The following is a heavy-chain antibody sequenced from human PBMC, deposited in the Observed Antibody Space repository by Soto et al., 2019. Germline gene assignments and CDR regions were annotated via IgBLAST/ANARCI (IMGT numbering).Heavy chain of an antibody. V-gene: IGHV4-59*06. CDR3: ARARVPYSSTWYRYDYYGMDI. CDR2: IHYSGNT. CDR1: GGSISSYY. D-gene: IGHD6-13*01. J-gene: IGHJ6*02. Sequence: SETLSLTCTVSGGSISSYYWSWIRQHPGKGLEWIGYIHYSGNTRYNPSLKSRLTISVDTSKNQFSLMLSSLTAADTAVYFCARARVPYSSTWYRYDYYGMDIWGQGTTVTVSS.